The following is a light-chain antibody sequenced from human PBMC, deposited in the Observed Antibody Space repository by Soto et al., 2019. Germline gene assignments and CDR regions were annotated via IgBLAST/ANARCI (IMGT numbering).Light chain of an antibody. Sequence: IQLTQSPSSLSASVGDRVTITCRASQGISSYLAWYQQKPGRVPKVLIYAASTLHSGVPSRFSGSGSGTEFTLTISNVQPEDVATYYCQKYYSAPETFGQGTKVEIK. CDR3: QKYYSAPET. J-gene: IGKJ1*01. V-gene: IGKV1-27*01. CDR1: QGISSY. CDR2: AAS.